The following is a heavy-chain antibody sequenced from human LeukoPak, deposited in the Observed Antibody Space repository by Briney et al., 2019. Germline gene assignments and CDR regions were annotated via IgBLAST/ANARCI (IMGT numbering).Heavy chain of an antibody. CDR3: AKEARTLEPAGRGY. J-gene: IGHJ4*02. V-gene: IGHV4-39*02. D-gene: IGHD2-2*01. Sequence: SETLSLTCTVSGGSISSSSYYWGWIRQPPGKGLEWIGTIYYNGATQYNPSLKSRVTISVDTSKNQFSLKLNSVTATDTAVYYCAKEARTLEPAGRGYGGQGTLVTVSS. CDR2: IYYNGAT. CDR1: GGSISSSSYY.